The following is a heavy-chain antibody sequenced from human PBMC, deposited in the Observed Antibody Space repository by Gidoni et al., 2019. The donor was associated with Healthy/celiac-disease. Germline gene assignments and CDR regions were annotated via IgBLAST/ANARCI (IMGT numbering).Heavy chain of an antibody. D-gene: IGHD6-13*01. J-gene: IGHJ6*02. CDR1: GGTFSSYA. Sequence: QVQLVQSGAEVKKPGSSVKVSCKASGGTFSSYAISWVRQAPGQGLEWMGRIIPILGIANYAQKFQGRVTITADKSTSTAYMELSSLRSEDTAVYYCARDRFRSAAGHYYYYGMDVWGQGTTVTVSS. CDR3: ARDRFRSAAGHYYYYGMDV. CDR2: IIPILGIA. V-gene: IGHV1-69*09.